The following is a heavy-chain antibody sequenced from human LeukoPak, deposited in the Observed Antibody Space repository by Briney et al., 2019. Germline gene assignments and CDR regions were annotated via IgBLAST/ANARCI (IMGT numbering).Heavy chain of an antibody. J-gene: IGHJ4*02. D-gene: IGHD2-2*01. CDR3: AKAYCSSTSCAFDY. CDR2: ISGSGGSS. Sequence: GGSLRLSCAPSGFTFTIYAMSWVPHAPGKGLEWVSAISGSGGSSSSADSVKGRFTISRDNTKNTLYLQMNSLRPEDTTVYYCAKAYCSSTSCAFDYWGQGTPVTVSS. CDR1: GFTFTIYA. V-gene: IGHV3-23*01.